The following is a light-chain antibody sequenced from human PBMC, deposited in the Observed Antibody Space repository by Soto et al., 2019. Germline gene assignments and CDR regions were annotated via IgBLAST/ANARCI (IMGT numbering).Light chain of an antibody. Sequence: EIVLTQSPATLSLSPGERATLSCGASQSVSSYLAWYQQKPGQAPRLLIYDASNRATGIPVRFSGSGSGTDFTLTISSLEPEDFAVYYCQQRSNWPPFTFGPGTKVDIK. CDR1: QSVSSY. CDR3: QQRSNWPPFT. J-gene: IGKJ3*01. V-gene: IGKV3-11*01. CDR2: DAS.